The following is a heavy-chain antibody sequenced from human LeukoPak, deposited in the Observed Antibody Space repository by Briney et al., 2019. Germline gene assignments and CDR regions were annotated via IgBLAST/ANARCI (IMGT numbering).Heavy chain of an antibody. Sequence: GGSLRLSCAASGFTFSNYAMSWVRQAPGKGLEWVSAISGSGGSTYYADSVKGRFTISRDNSKNTLYLQMNSLRAEDTAVDYCAKGGSGWYGFLFDYWGQGTLVTVSS. J-gene: IGHJ4*02. CDR3: AKGGSGWYGFLFDY. D-gene: IGHD6-19*01. CDR2: ISGSGGST. V-gene: IGHV3-23*01. CDR1: GFTFSNYA.